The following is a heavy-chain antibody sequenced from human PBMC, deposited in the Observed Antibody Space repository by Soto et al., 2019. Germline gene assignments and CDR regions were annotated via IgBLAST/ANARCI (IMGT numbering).Heavy chain of an antibody. CDR3: ARGRGAIFGVVYGMDV. CDR1: GFTFSDYY. V-gene: IGHV3-11*01. CDR2: ISSSGSTI. Sequence: GGSLRLSCAASGFTFSDYYMSWIRQAPGKGLEWVSYISSSGSTIYYADYVKGQFTISRDNAKNSLYLQMNSLRAEDTAVYYCARGRGAIFGVVYGMDVWGQGTTVTVSS. J-gene: IGHJ6*02. D-gene: IGHD3-3*01.